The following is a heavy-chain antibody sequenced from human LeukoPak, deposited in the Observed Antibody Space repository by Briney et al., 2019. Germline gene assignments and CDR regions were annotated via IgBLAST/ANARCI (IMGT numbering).Heavy chain of an antibody. CDR2: INPSGGST. CDR3: ASSPEGQWLVRGNWFDP. CDR1: GYTFTSYY. J-gene: IGHJ5*02. D-gene: IGHD6-19*01. V-gene: IGHV1-46*01. Sequence: ASVKVSCKASGYTFTSYYMHWVRQAPGQGLEWMGIINPSGGSTSYAQKFQGRVTMTRDTSTSTVYMELSSLRSEDTAVYYCASSPEGQWLVRGNWFDPWGQGTLVTVSS.